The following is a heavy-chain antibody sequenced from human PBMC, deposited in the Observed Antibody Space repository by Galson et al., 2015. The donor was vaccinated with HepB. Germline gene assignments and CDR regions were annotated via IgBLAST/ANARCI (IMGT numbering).Heavy chain of an antibody. CDR2: ISSSSSTI. J-gene: IGHJ3*02. Sequence: SLRLSCAASGFTFSSYSMNWVRQAPGKGLEWVSYISSSSSTIYYADSVKGRFTISRDNAKNSLYLQMNSLRAEDTAVYYSARGGLGSGSYYNPLCAFDIWGQGTMVTVSS. V-gene: IGHV3-48*04. D-gene: IGHD3-10*01. CDR1: GFTFSSYS. CDR3: ARGGLGSGSYYNPLCAFDI.